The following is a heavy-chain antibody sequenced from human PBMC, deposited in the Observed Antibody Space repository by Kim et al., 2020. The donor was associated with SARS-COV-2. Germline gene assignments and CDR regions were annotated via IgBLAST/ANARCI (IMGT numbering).Heavy chain of an antibody. J-gene: IGHJ4*02. CDR2: IDPSDSYT. CDR3: ARHSVHYDILTGYYN. V-gene: IGHV5-10-1*01. Sequence: GESLKISCKGSGYSFTSYWISWVRQMPGKGLEWMGRIDPSDSYTNYSPSFQGHVTISADKSISTAYLQWSSLKASDTAMYYCARHSVHYDILTGYYNWGQGTLVTVSS. CDR1: GYSFTSYW. D-gene: IGHD3-9*01.